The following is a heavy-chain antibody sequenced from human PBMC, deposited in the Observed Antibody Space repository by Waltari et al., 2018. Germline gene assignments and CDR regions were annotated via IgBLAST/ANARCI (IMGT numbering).Heavy chain of an antibody. CDR3: ARASRDGYNLDFDY. CDR2: IYYSGST. Sequence: QVQLQESGPGLVKPSETLSLTCTVSGGSISSHYWSWIRQPPGKGLEWIGYIYYSGSTNYNPSLKSRVTISVDTSKNQFSLKLSSVTAADTAVYYCARASRDGYNLDFDYWGQGTLVTVSS. V-gene: IGHV4-59*11. CDR1: GGSISSHY. J-gene: IGHJ4*02. D-gene: IGHD5-12*01.